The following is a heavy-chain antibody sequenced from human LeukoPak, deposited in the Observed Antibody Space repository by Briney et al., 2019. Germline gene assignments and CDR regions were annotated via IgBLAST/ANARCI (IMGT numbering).Heavy chain of an antibody. CDR1: GYSISSGYY. D-gene: IGHD6-13*01. V-gene: IGHV4-38-2*01. CDR2: IYHSGST. Sequence: PSETLSLTCAVSGYSISSGYYWGWIRPPPGKGLEWIGIIYHSGSTYYNPSLKSRVTISVDTSKNQFSLKLSSVTAADTAVYYCARVVSAYSSSQGYYFDYWGQGTLVTVSS. CDR3: ARVVSAYSSSQGYYFDY. J-gene: IGHJ4*02.